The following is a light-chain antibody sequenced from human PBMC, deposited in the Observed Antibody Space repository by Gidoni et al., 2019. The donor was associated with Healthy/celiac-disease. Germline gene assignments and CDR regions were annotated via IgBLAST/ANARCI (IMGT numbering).Light chain of an antibody. V-gene: IGKV3-20*01. CDR3: QQYGSSPPLT. CDR2: GAS. CDR1: QSVSSSY. J-gene: IGKJ4*01. Sequence: EIVLTQSPGTLSLSPGDRATPSCRASQSVSSSYLAWYQQKPGQAPRLLIYGASSRATGIPDRFSGSGSGTDFTLTISRLEPEDFAVYYCQQYGSSPPLTFGGGTKVEIK.